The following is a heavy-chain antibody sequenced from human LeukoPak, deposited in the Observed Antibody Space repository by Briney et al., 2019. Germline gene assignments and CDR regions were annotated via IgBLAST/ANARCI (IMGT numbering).Heavy chain of an antibody. CDR1: GGSISSCY. Sequence: KPSETLSLTCTVSGGSISSCYWSWIRQPPGKGLEWIGYIYYSGSTNYNPSLKSRVTISVDTSKNQFSLKLSSVTAADTAVYYCARGLRFLEWLFEASWFDPWGQGTLVTVSS. CDR2: IYYSGST. CDR3: ARGLRFLEWLFEASWFDP. D-gene: IGHD3-3*01. V-gene: IGHV4-59*01. J-gene: IGHJ5*02.